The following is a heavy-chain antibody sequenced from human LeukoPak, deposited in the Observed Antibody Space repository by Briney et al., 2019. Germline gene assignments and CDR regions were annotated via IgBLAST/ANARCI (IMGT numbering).Heavy chain of an antibody. CDR2: IYYSGST. V-gene: IGHV4-31*03. D-gene: IGHD5-24*01. CDR3: ARGKDGYNLDDDAFDI. Sequence: PSQTLSLTCTVSGGSISSGGYYWSWIRQHPGKGLEWIGYIYYSGSTYYNPSLKSRVTMSVDTSKNQFSLKLSSVTAADTAVYYCARGKDGYNLDDDAFDIWGQGTMVTVSS. CDR1: GGSISSGGYY. J-gene: IGHJ3*02.